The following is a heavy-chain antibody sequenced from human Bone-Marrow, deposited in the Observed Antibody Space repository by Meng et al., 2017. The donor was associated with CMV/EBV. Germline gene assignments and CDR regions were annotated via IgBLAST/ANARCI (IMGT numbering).Heavy chain of an antibody. D-gene: IGHD1-7*01. V-gene: IGHV1-69*10. CDR1: GGTFSSYA. Sequence: SVKVSCKASGGTFSSYAISWVRQAPGQGLEWMGGIIPILGIANYAQKFQGRVTITTDESTSTAYMELSSLRSEDTAVYYCARAPKGTTTPFDYWGQGNLVTVSS. CDR2: IIPILGIA. CDR3: ARAPKGTTTPFDY. J-gene: IGHJ4*02.